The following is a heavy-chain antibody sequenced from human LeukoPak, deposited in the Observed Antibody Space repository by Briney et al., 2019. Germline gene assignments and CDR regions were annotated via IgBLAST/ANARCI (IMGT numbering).Heavy chain of an antibody. J-gene: IGHJ5*02. CDR2: IRYDGSNK. Sequence: GGSLRLSCAASGFTFTSYGMHWARQAPGKGLEWVAFIRYDGSNKYYADSVKGRFTISRDNSKNTLYLQMNSLRAEDTAVYYCATVKSSIAAAGTPLGWFDPWGQGTLVTVSS. CDR1: GFTFTSYG. V-gene: IGHV3-30*02. D-gene: IGHD6-13*01. CDR3: ATVKSSIAAAGTPLGWFDP.